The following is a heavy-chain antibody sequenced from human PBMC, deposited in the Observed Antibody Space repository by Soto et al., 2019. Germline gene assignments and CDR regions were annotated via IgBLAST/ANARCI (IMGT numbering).Heavy chain of an antibody. J-gene: IGHJ6*02. CDR1: GFTFSSYS. V-gene: IGHV3-48*02. CDR3: ARADYPNYYYYGMDV. CDR2: ISSSSSTI. Sequence: GSLRLSCIASGFTFSSYSMNWVRQAPGKGLEWVSYISSSSSTIYYADSVKGRFTISRDNAKNSLYLQMNSLRDEDTAVYYCARADYPNYYYYGMDVWGQGTTVPVSS. D-gene: IGHD4-17*01.